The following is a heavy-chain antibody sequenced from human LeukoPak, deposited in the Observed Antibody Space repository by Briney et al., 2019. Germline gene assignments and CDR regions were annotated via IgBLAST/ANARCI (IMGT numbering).Heavy chain of an antibody. CDR3: ARVPRGGDEFDP. D-gene: IGHD3-16*01. Sequence: ASVKVSRKVSGYTLTSYDINWVRQATGRGLEWMGWMSPNRGHTGYAQKFQGRVTMTRNPSISTSYMELRSLRYEAGAVLYCARVPRGGDEFDPWGQGTLVTVSS. CDR2: MSPNRGHT. J-gene: IGHJ5*02. CDR1: GYTLTSYD. V-gene: IGHV1-8*01.